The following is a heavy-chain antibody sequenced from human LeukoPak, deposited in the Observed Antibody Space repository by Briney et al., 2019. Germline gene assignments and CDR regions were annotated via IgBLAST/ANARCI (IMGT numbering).Heavy chain of an antibody. CDR1: GFTFSSYA. CDR3: ARCRGSSCYDY. Sequence: PGGSLRLSCEASGFTFSSYAMSWVRQAPGKGREWGSAISGSGGSTYYADSVKGRFTISRDNSKSTLYLQMNSLRAEDTAVYYCARCRGSSCYDYWGQGTLVTVSS. CDR2: ISGSGGST. V-gene: IGHV3-23*01. D-gene: IGHD2-15*01. J-gene: IGHJ4*02.